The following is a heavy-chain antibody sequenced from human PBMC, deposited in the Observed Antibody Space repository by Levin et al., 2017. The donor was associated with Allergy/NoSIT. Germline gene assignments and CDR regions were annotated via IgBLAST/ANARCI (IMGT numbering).Heavy chain of an antibody. D-gene: IGHD4-17*01. Sequence: ETLSLTCAASGFTVSSNYMSWVRQAPGKGLEWVSVIYSGGSTYYADSVKGRFTISRDNSKNTLYLQMNSLRAEDTAVYYCASLYGDVGAFDIWGQGTMVTVSS. CDR2: IYSGGST. V-gene: IGHV3-53*01. J-gene: IGHJ3*02. CDR3: ASLYGDVGAFDI. CDR1: GFTVSSNY.